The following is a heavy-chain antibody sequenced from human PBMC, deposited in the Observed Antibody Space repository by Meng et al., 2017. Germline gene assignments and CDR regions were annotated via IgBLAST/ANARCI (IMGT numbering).Heavy chain of an antibody. D-gene: IGHD3-22*01. CDR1: GYSFTSYW. Sequence: GESLKISCKGSGYSFTSYWIGWVRQMPGKGLEWMGIIYPGDSDTRYSPSFQGQVTISADKSISTAYLQWSSLKASDTAMYYCARQGDHYYDSSGYSLLGVWFDPWGQGNLVTVSS. CDR2: IYPGDSDT. CDR3: ARQGDHYYDSSGYSLLGVWFDP. V-gene: IGHV5-51*01. J-gene: IGHJ5*02.